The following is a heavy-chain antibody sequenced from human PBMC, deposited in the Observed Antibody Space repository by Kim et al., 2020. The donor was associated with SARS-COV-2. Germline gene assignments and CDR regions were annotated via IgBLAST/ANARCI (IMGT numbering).Heavy chain of an antibody. D-gene: IGHD3-22*01. CDR3: ARGLYFYDIRGS. Sequence: GGSLRLSCTDSGLSFNIYWMNWVRQAPGKGLEWLGSVNQDGSQTFYVDSVKGRFTISRDNAKNSLYLRINSLRAEDTALYFCARGLYFYDIRGSWGQG. CDR2: VNQDGSQT. CDR1: GLSFNIYW. V-gene: IGHV3-7*03. J-gene: IGHJ4*02.